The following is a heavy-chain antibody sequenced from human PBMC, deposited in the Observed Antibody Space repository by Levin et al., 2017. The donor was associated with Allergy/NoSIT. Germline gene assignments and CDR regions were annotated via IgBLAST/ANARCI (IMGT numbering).Heavy chain of an antibody. D-gene: IGHD5-12*01. CDR3: ARGGSGYTGYDWGRGFDY. CDR1: GFTFTNYA. CDR2: ISYDGSKK. V-gene: IGHV3-30-3*01. Sequence: GGSLRLSCAASGFTFTNYAIHWVRQAPGKGLEWVAVISYDGSKKYYADSVKGRFTISRDNSKNTLFLQMNSLRAEDTAVYYCARGGSGYTGYDWGRGFDYWGQGTLVTVSS. J-gene: IGHJ4*02.